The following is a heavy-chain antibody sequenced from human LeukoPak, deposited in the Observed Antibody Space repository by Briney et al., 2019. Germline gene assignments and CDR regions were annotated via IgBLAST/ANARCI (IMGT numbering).Heavy chain of an antibody. CDR2: IYTSGST. D-gene: IGHD4-11*01. V-gene: IGHV4-4*07. CDR3: ARDGREMTTVTSYYYYYYYMDV. J-gene: IGHJ6*03. Sequence: SETLSLTCTVSGGSISSYYRSWIRQPPGKGLEWIGRIYTSGSTNYNPSLKSRVTMSVDTSKNQFSLKLSSVTAADTAVYYCARDGREMTTVTSYYYYYYYMDVWGKGTTVTVSS. CDR1: GGSISSYY.